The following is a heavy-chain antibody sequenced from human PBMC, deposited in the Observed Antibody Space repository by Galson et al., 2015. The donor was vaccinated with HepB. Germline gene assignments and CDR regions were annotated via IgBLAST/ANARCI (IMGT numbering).Heavy chain of an antibody. CDR1: GFTFSSYG. D-gene: IGHD6-13*01. CDR2: IRYDGSNK. Sequence: SLRLSCAASGFTFSSYGMHWVRQAPGKGLEWVAFIRYDGSNKYYADSVKGRFTISRDNSKNTLYPQMNSLRAEDTAVYYCAKDSALGAAAGLFDYWGQGTLVTVSS. CDR3: AKDSALGAAAGLFDY. V-gene: IGHV3-30*02. J-gene: IGHJ4*02.